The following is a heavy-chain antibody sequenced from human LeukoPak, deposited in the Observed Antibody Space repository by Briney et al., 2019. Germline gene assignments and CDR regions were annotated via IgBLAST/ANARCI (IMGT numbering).Heavy chain of an antibody. CDR2: ISGSGGST. J-gene: IGHJ4*02. Sequence: GGSLRLSCAASGFTFSSYAMSWVRQAPGGGLEWVSAISGSGGSTYYADSVKGRFTISRDNSKNTLYLQMNSLRAEDTAVYYSAKVDPEYSSSWYDDYWGQGTLVTVSS. CDR3: AKVDPEYSSSWYDDY. V-gene: IGHV3-23*01. D-gene: IGHD6-13*01. CDR1: GFTFSSYA.